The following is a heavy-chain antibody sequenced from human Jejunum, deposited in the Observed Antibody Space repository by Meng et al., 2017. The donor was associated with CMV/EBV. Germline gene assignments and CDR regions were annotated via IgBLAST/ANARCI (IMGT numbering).Heavy chain of an antibody. CDR2: TRSYADMGES. CDR1: IFSHYF. CDR3: ANWGSSSRLTLYDS. V-gene: IGHV1-2*02. Sequence: IFSHYFIPWVRHVPVQGLEWMGWTRSYADMGESDYAAKFRGRVTISRDRAVDTAYMEVTGLTSEDTAVYYCANWGSSSRLTLYDSWGQGTLVTVSS. D-gene: IGHD3-16*01. J-gene: IGHJ4*02.